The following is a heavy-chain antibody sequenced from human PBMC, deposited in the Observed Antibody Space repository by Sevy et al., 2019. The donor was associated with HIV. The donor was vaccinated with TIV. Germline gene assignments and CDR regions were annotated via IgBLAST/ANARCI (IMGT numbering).Heavy chain of an antibody. Sequence: SETLSLTCTVSGGSISTYYWRWIRQPPGTGLEYIGYIYYTGSTNYNPSLKSRVTISVDTSKNQFSLKLRSVTAVDTAVYYCARAPPVRSGDDSLNWFDPWGQGTLVTVSS. D-gene: IGHD5-12*01. CDR1: GGSISTYY. CDR2: IYYTGST. CDR3: ARAPPVRSGDDSLNWFDP. V-gene: IGHV4-59*01. J-gene: IGHJ5*02.